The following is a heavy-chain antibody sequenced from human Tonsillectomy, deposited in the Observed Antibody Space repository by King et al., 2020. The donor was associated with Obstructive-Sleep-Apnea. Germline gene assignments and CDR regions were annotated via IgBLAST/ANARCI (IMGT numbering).Heavy chain of an antibody. CDR1: GFTVSSNY. D-gene: IGHD2-2*01. CDR2: IYSGGTA. CDR3: ARRGPRTSFDP. Sequence: VQLVESGGGLVQPGRSLRLSCAASGFTVSSNYMSWVRQAPGKGLEWVSIIYSGGTAYYADSVKGRFTISRHTSKNTLYLQMNSLRTEDTAVYYCARRGPRTSFDPWGQGTLVTVSS. J-gene: IGHJ5*01. V-gene: IGHV3-53*04.